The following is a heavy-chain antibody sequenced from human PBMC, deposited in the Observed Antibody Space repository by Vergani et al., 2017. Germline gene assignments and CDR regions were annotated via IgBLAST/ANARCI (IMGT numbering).Heavy chain of an antibody. D-gene: IGHD3-9*01. J-gene: IGHJ4*02. CDR3: AREGHYDILTGYSGFDY. Sequence: QVQLVESGGGVVQPGRSLRLSCAASGFTFSSYAMHWVRQAPGKGLEWVAVISYDGSNKYYADSVKGRFTISRDNSKNTLYLQMNSLRAEDTAVYYCAREGHYDILTGYSGFDYWGQGTLVTVSS. CDR2: ISYDGSNK. V-gene: IGHV3-30*04. CDR1: GFTFSSYA.